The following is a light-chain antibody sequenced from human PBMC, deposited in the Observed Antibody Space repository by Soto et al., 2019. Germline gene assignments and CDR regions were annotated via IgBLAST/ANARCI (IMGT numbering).Light chain of an antibody. V-gene: IGKV3D-15*01. J-gene: IGKJ1*01. CDR2: GAS. CDR1: QSVSSN. CDR3: QQYNNWPGT. Sequence: EIVMTQSPATLSVSPGERATLSCRASQSVSSNLAWYQQKPGQAPSLLIYGASPRATGIPARFSGSGSGTEFTLTISSLQSEDFAVYYCQQYNNWPGTFGQGTKVEIK.